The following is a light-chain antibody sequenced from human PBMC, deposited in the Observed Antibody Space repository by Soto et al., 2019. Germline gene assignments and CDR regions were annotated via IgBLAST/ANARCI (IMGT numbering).Light chain of an antibody. CDR1: QSVSSSY. CDR2: GAS. CDR3: QHYGNSLFT. J-gene: IGKJ3*01. V-gene: IGKV3-20*01. Sequence: EIVLTQSPGTLSLSPGERATLSCRASQSVSSSYLTWYQQKPGQAPRLLIYGASSRATGIPDRFSGSGSGSDFTLTISRLEPVDFAVYYCQHYGNSLFTFGPGTKVDIK.